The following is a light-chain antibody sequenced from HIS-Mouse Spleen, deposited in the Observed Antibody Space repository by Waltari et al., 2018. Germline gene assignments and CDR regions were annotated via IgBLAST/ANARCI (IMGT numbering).Light chain of an antibody. CDR3: YSTDSSGNHRV. J-gene: IGLJ2*01. CDR1: GVPKKY. Sequence: SYELTQPPSVSVSPGQTARITRSGDGVPKKYADWYQQKSGQAPVLVIYEDSKRPSGIPERFSGSSSGTMATLTISGAQVEDEADYYCYSTDSSGNHRVFGGGTKLTVL. V-gene: IGLV3-10*01. CDR2: EDS.